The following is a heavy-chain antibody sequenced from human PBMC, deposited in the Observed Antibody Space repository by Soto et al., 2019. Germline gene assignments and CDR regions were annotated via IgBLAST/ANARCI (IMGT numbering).Heavy chain of an antibody. V-gene: IGHV4-30-4*01. CDR2: IYYSGST. J-gene: IGHJ3*02. D-gene: IGHD3-22*01. Sequence: SEILSLTCTVSGGSISSGDYYWSWIRQPPGKGLEWIGYIYYSGSTYYNPSLKSRVTISVDTSKNQFSLKLSSVTAADTAVYYCARAVTMIVVGIYAFDIWGQGTMVTVSS. CDR3: ARAVTMIVVGIYAFDI. CDR1: GGSISSGDYY.